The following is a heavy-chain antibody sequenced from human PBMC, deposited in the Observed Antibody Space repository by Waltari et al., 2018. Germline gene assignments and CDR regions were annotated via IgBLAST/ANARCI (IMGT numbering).Heavy chain of an antibody. CDR3: ARGYDILTGYPNFDY. D-gene: IGHD3-9*01. J-gene: IGHJ4*02. V-gene: IGHV1-8*03. CDR1: GYTFTSYD. CDR2: MNPNSGNT. Sequence: QVQLVQSGAEVKKPGASVRVSCKASGYTFTSYDINWVRQAPGQGLEWMGWMNPNSGNTGYAQKFQGRVTITRNTSISTAYMELSSLRSEDTAVYYCARGYDILTGYPNFDYWGQGTLVTVSS.